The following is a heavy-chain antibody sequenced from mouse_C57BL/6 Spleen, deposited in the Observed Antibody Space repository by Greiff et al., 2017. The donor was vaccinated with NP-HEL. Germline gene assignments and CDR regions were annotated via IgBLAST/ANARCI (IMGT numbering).Heavy chain of an antibody. D-gene: IGHD2-10*01. CDR3: ARALLYWYFDV. CDR2: LSDGGSYT. V-gene: IGHV5-4*01. CDR1: GFTFSSYA. Sequence: EVQLVESGGGLVKPGGSLKLSCAASGFTFSSYAMSWVRQTPEKRLEWVATLSDGGSYTYYPDNVKGRFTISRDNAKNNLYLQMSHLKSEDTAMYYCARALLYWYFDVWGTGTTVTVSS. J-gene: IGHJ1*03.